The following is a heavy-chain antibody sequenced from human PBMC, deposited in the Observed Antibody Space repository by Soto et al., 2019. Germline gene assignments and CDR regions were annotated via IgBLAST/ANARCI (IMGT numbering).Heavy chain of an antibody. Sequence: KVTGRASGRTLVYYAVGGVRQNNGQGLEWMGGIIPIFGTANYAQKFQGRVTITADESTSTAYMELSSLRSEDTAVHYCARVWSNSPHPYFDYWGQGTLVTVSS. CDR1: GRTLVYYA. J-gene: IGHJ4*02. CDR3: ARVWSNSPHPYFDY. V-gene: IGHV1-69*01. D-gene: IGHD3-3*01. CDR2: IIPIFGTA.